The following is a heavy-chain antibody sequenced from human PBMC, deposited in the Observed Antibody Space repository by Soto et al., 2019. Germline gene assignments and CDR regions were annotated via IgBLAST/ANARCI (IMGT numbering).Heavy chain of an antibody. V-gene: IGHV4-59*01. CDR1: GVSIGIYS. CDR3: ARMGYYYDTSGYYFLFDS. Sequence: WESLSLTCTVSGVSIGIYSWTWIRQPPGKPLEWMGYIYYSGSTNYNPSLKSRVTISVDTSKNQLSLKLSSVTAADTAVYYCARMGYYYDTSGYYFLFDSGGQGALVTVSS. D-gene: IGHD3-22*01. J-gene: IGHJ4*02. CDR2: IYYSGST.